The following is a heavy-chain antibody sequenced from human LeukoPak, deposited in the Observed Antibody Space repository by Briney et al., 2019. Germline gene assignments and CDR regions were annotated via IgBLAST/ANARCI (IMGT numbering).Heavy chain of an antibody. V-gene: IGHV4-59*01. CDR1: GGSISNYY. Sequence: SETLSLTCTVPGGSISNYYWSWIRQPPGKGLEWIGYIYNSVNTNYNPSLKSRVTISVDTSRNQFSLKLSSVTAADTAMYYCARDRWFDPWGQGTLVTVSS. CDR2: IYNSVNT. J-gene: IGHJ5*02. CDR3: ARDRWFDP.